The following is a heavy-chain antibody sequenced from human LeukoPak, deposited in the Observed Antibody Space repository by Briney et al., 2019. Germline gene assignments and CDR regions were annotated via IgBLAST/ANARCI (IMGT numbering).Heavy chain of an antibody. J-gene: IGHJ6*03. D-gene: IGHD6-13*01. CDR1: GGTFSSYA. Sequence: SVKVSCKVSGGTFSSYAISWVRQAPGQGLEWMGRIIPIFGTASYAQKFQGRVTITADKSTSTAYMELSSLRSEDTAVYYCARAAAAGTEYYYYMDVWGKGTTVTVSS. CDR2: IIPIFGTA. CDR3: ARAAAAGTEYYYYMDV. V-gene: IGHV1-69*06.